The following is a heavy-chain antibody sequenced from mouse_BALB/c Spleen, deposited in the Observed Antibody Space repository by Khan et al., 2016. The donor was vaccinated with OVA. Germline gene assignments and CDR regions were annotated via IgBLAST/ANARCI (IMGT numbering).Heavy chain of an antibody. V-gene: IGHV3-2*02. Sequence: EVQLVESGPGLVKPSQSLSLTCTVTGYSITSDYARNWIRQFPGNKLEWMGYISSSGSTNYNPALKSRISITRDTSKNQFFLQLNSVTTDDTATYYCARDGSRYNYAMDYWGQGTSVTVSS. CDR2: ISSSGST. D-gene: IGHD2-3*01. CDR3: ARDGSRYNYAMDY. J-gene: IGHJ4*01. CDR1: GYSITSDYA.